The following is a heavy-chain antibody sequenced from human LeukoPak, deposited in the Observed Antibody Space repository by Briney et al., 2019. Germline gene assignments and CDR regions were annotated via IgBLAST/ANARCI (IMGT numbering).Heavy chain of an antibody. CDR3: ARDRVSYDSSGLDAFDI. D-gene: IGHD3-22*01. V-gene: IGHV4-59*01. CDR2: IYYSGST. CDR1: GGSISSYY. Sequence: SETLSLTCTVSGGSISSYYWSWIRQPPGKGLEWIGYIYYSGSTNYNPSLKSRVTIAVDTSKNQFSLKLSSVTAADTAVYYCARDRVSYDSSGLDAFDIWGQGTMVTVSS. J-gene: IGHJ3*02.